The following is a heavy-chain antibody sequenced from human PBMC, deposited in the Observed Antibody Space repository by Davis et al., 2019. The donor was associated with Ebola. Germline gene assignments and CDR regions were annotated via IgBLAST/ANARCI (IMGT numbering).Heavy chain of an antibody. V-gene: IGHV3-7*03. CDR2: IKQDGSEK. Sequence: GESLKISCAASGFTFGNYVMGWVRQAPGKGLEWVANIKQDGSEKFYVDSVKGRFTMSRDNAKNSLHLQMNSLRVEDTAVYYCARGDYYDSSFADAFDIWGQGTMVAVSS. CDR1: GFTFGNYV. D-gene: IGHD3-22*01. CDR3: ARGDYYDSSFADAFDI. J-gene: IGHJ3*02.